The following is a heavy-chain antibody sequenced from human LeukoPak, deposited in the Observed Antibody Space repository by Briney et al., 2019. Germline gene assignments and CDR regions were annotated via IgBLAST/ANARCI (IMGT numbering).Heavy chain of an antibody. V-gene: IGHV4-39*07. CDR1: GGSISSSSYY. J-gene: IGHJ4*02. D-gene: IGHD1-26*01. CDR3: ALYYAGGGYYFDY. Sequence: SSETLSLTCTVSGGSISSSSYYWGWIRQPPGKGLEWIGSIYYSGSTYYNPSLKSRVTISVDTSKNQFSLKLSSVTAADTAVYYCALYYAGGGYYFDYWGQGTLVTVSS. CDR2: IYYSGST.